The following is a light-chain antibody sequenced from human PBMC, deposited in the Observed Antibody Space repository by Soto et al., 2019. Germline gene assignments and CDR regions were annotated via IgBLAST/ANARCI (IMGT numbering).Light chain of an antibody. CDR2: GAS. CDR3: HQYSNSPGT. Sequence: EIVLTQSPGTLSLSPGERATLSCRASESVDSTYLAWYQQRPGQAPRLLIYGASTRATGIPDRFSGSGSGTAFTLTITRLEPEDFAVYYCHQYSNSPGTFGPGTKVDIK. V-gene: IGKV3-20*01. J-gene: IGKJ3*01. CDR1: ESVDSTY.